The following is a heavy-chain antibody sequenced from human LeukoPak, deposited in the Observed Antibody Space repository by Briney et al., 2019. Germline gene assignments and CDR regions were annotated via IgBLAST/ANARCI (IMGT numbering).Heavy chain of an antibody. CDR3: AKTAGPMDV. J-gene: IGHJ6*02. V-gene: IGHV3-33*06. Sequence: GGSLRLSCAASGFTFSSYGMHWVRQAPGKGLEWVAVIWYDGSNKYYADSVKGRFTISRDNSKNTLYLQMNSLRAEDTAVYYCAKTAGPMDVWGQGTTVTVSS. CDR2: IWYDGSNK. D-gene: IGHD6-13*01. CDR1: GFTFSSYG.